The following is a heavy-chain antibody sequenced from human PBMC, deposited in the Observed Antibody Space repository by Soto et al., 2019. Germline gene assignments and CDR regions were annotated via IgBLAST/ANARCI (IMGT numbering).Heavy chain of an antibody. J-gene: IGHJ4*02. CDR1: GFTFSSYG. V-gene: IGHV3-33*01. Sequence: GGSLRLSCAASGFTFSSYGKHWVRQAPGKGLEWVAVIWYDGSNKYYADSVKGRFTISRDNSKNTLYLQMNSLRAEDTAVYYCARTGGGIAAAGHFDYWGQGTLVTVSS. CDR2: IWYDGSNK. CDR3: ARTGGGIAAAGHFDY. D-gene: IGHD6-13*01.